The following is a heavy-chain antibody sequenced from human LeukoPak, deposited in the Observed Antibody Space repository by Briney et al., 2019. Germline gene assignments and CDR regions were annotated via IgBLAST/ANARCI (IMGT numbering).Heavy chain of an antibody. CDR1: GFTVSSNY. CDR3: ARVLSGSGSLYDYYYYMGV. CDR2: TYSGGRT. Sequence: GGSLRLSCAASGFTVSSNYMSWVRQAPGKGLEWVSITYSGGRTYYADSVKGRFTTSRDNSKNTLYLQMKSLRAEDTAVYYCARVLSGSGSLYDYYYYMGVWGRGTTVTISS. J-gene: IGHJ6*03. V-gene: IGHV3-53*01. D-gene: IGHD6-19*01.